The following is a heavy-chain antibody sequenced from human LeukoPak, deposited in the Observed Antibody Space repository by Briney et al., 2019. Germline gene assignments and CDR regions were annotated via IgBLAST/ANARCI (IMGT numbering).Heavy chain of an antibody. CDR1: GGSISSYY. D-gene: IGHD1-1*01. CDR2: IYYSGST. CDR3: TRDRRVNCLYS. Sequence: PSETLSLTCTVSGGSISSYYWSWIRQPPGKGLEWIGYIYYSGSTNYNPSLKSRVTISVDTSKNQFSLKLSSVTAADTAVYYCTRDRRVNCLYSWGQGTLVTVAS. V-gene: IGHV4-59*12. J-gene: IGHJ4*02.